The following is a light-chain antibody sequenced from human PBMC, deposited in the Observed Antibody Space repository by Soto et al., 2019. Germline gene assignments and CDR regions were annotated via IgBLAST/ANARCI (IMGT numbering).Light chain of an antibody. CDR1: SSDIGAYNS. V-gene: IGLV2-14*01. CDR2: EVS. Sequence: QSALTQPASVSGSPGQSVTISCTGTSSDIGAYNSVSWYQQHPGKAPKLMIYEVSNRPSGVSNRFSASKSGNTASLTISGAQAEDEADYYCSSRTTSNPYVFGTGTKLTVL. J-gene: IGLJ1*01. CDR3: SSRTTSNPYV.